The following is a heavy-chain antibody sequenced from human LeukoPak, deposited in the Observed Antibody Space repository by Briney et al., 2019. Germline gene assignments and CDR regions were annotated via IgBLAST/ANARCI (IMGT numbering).Heavy chain of an antibody. D-gene: IGHD6-13*01. J-gene: IGHJ4*02. CDR3: ARDRTAAGGRSFDY. Sequence: PGGSLRLSCAASGFTFSSYSMNWVRQAPGKGLEWVSSISSSSSYIYYADSVKGRFTISRDNAKNSLYLQMNSLRAEDTAVYYCARDRTAAGGRSFDYWGQGTLVTVSS. CDR2: ISSSSSYI. CDR1: GFTFSSYS. V-gene: IGHV3-21*01.